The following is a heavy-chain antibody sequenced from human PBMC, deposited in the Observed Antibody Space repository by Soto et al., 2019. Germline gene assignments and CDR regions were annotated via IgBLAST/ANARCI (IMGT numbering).Heavy chain of an antibody. CDR2: ISWNSGSV. CDR1: GFTFDDYA. D-gene: IGHD5-18*01. CDR3: ARGALYSYGSYFDC. Sequence: GGSLRLSCAASGFTFDDYAMEWVRQAPGKGLEWVSGISWNSGSVGYADSVKGRFTISRDNAKNTLYLQMNSLRAEDTAVYFCARGALYSYGSYFDCWGQGTLVTVSS. V-gene: IGHV3-9*01. J-gene: IGHJ4*02.